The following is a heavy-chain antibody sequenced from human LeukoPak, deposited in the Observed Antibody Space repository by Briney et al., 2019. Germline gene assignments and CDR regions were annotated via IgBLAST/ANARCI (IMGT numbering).Heavy chain of an antibody. D-gene: IGHD5-18*01. V-gene: IGHV1-2*02. CDR1: GYTFTGYY. J-gene: IGHJ4*02. Sequence: ASVKVSCKASGYTFTGYYMHWARQAPGQGLEWMGWINPNSGGTNYAQKFQGRVTMTRDTSISTAYMELSRLRSDDTAVYYCARDRTAMFIRYYFDYWGQGTLVTVSS. CDR2: INPNSGGT. CDR3: ARDRTAMFIRYYFDY.